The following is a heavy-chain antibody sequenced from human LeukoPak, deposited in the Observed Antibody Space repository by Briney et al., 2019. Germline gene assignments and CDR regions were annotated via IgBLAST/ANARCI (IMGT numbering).Heavy chain of an antibody. CDR2: FSGSGDST. J-gene: IGHJ4*02. D-gene: IGHD6-13*01. V-gene: IGHV3-23*01. CDR3: ARDLTSPSSWSDY. CDR1: GFTVSSNY. Sequence: GGSLRLSCAASGFTVSSNYMSWVRQAPGKGLEWVSAFSGSGDSTYYVDSVKGRFTISRDNAKNSLYLQMNSLRAEDTAVYYCARDLTSPSSWSDYWGQGTLVTVSS.